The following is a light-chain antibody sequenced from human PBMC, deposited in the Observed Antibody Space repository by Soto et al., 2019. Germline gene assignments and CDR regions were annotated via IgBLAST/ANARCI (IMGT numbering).Light chain of an antibody. J-gene: IGKJ3*01. Sequence: DIQMTQSPSSLSASVGDRVTITCRASQGIGNYLAWYQQKPGNVPKLLIYAAATLQSRVPSRFSGSGSGTDFSLTISSLQPEDVATYYCQRYNSAPLVTFGPGTKVDLK. CDR3: QRYNSAPLVT. CDR2: AAA. V-gene: IGKV1-27*01. CDR1: QGIGNY.